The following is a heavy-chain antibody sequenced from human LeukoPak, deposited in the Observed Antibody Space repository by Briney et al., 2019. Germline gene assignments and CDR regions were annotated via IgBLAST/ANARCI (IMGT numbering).Heavy chain of an antibody. CDR3: ARSRSGSVAGTSDY. CDR2: VSTDGDT. Sequence: GGALRLSCAASGFTLSRYAMSWVRQAPGKGLEWVSSVSTDGDTYYTDSVKGRFTISRDTSRNTLFLQMTSLRAEDTALYYCARSRSGSVAGTSDYWGQGTLVIVSS. D-gene: IGHD6-19*01. J-gene: IGHJ4*02. V-gene: IGHV3-23*01. CDR1: GFTLSRYA.